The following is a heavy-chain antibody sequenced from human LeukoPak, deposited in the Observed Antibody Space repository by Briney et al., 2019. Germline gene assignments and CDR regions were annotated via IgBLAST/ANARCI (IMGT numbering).Heavy chain of an antibody. V-gene: IGHV4-38-2*02. CDR2: IYHSGST. CDR3: ARDRGRAVWFGHASNWFDP. D-gene: IGHD3-10*01. J-gene: IGHJ5*02. CDR1: GYSISSGYY. Sequence: SETLSLTCSVSGYSISSGYYWGWSRQPPGKGLEWIGSIYHSGSTYYNPSLKSRVTISVDTSKNQFSLKLSSVTAADTAVYYCARDRGRAVWFGHASNWFDPWGQGTLVTVSS.